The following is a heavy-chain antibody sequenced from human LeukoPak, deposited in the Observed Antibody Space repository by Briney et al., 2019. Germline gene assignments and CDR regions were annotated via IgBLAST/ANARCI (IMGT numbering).Heavy chain of an antibody. CDR1: GFTFSSYA. CDR3: ARGQLLLWFGESYYYYYGMDV. CDR2: ISYDGSNK. Sequence: GRSLRLSCAASGFTFSSYAMHWVRQAPGKGLEWVAVISYDGSNKYYADSVKGRFTISRDNSKNTLYLQMNSLRAEDTAVYYCARGQLLLWFGESYYYYYGMDVWGKGTTVTVSS. V-gene: IGHV3-30*04. D-gene: IGHD3-10*01. J-gene: IGHJ6*04.